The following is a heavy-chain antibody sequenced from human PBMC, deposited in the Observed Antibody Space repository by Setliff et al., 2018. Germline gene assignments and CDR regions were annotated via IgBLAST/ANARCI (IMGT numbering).Heavy chain of an antibody. CDR3: ARSETCHSTHCSPYDY. D-gene: IGHD2-2*01. CDR1: GFTFSGFS. Sequence: GGSLRLSCAASGFTFSGFSMHWVRQAPGKGLEWVSRIHSDGTTTAYADSVKGRFTISRDNAENSLYLQMNSLRAEDTAVYYCARSETCHSTHCSPYDYWGQGTPVTVSS. CDR2: IHSDGTTT. J-gene: IGHJ4*02. V-gene: IGHV3-74*01.